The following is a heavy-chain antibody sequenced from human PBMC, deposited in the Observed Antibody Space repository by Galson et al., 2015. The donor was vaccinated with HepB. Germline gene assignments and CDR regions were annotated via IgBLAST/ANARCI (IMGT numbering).Heavy chain of an antibody. J-gene: IGHJ4*02. CDR1: GDTFSSYT. CDR2: IMPILNMA. Sequence: SVKVSCKASGDTFSSYTISWVRQAPEDGLQWMGRIMPILNMANYAQKFRGRLTITADKSTSTVYMDLSNLTSEDTGIYFCATGREDFVPSYFGHWGQGTLVTVSS. CDR3: ATGREDFVPSYFGH. V-gene: IGHV1-69*02. D-gene: IGHD1-26*01.